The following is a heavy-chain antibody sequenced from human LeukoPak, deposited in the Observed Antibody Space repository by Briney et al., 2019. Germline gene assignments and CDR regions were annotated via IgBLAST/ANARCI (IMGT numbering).Heavy chain of an antibody. CDR1: GGSIRSYY. V-gene: IGHV4-59*01. D-gene: IGHD4-17*01. CDR2: IYYSGST. J-gene: IGHJ6*03. Sequence: SETLSLTCTVSGGSIRSYYWSWVRQPPGKGLEWVGYIYYSGSTNYNPSLKSRVTISVDTSKNQFSLKLSSVTAAGTAVYYCASGDYAYYYMDVWGKGTTVTISS. CDR3: ASGDYAYYYMDV.